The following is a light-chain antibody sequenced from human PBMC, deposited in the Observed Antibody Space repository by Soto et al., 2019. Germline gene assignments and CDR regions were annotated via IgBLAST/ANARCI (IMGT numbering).Light chain of an antibody. Sequence: QSALTKAASGSGSPGEAITIFCTGTSSDVGGYNYVSWYQQHPGKAPKLMIYDVSNRPSGVSNRFSGSKSGNTASLTISGLQAEDEADYYCSSYTSSSTPCVFGTGTKVTVL. CDR1: SSDVGGYNY. V-gene: IGLV2-14*01. J-gene: IGLJ1*01. CDR2: DVS. CDR3: SSYTSSSTPCV.